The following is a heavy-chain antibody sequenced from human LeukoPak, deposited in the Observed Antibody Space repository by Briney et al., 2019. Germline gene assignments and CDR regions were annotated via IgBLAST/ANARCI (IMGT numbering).Heavy chain of an antibody. J-gene: IGHJ5*02. D-gene: IGHD6-19*01. CDR1: GLSVSSNF. CDR2: IYGGGST. CDR3: ASWPVGWYGEDP. Sequence: GFLRLSCAATGLSVSSNFMSWVRQAPGKGLEWVSVIYGGGSTYYADSVKGRFTISRDTPKNTLYLQMNSLRVEDTAVYYCASWPVGWYGEDPWGQGTLVTVSS. V-gene: IGHV3-53*01.